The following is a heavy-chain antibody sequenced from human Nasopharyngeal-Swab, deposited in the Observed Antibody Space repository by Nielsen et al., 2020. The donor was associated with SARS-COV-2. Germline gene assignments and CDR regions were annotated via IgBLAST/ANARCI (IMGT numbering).Heavy chain of an antibody. CDR2: IYYSGST. CDR3: ARETLGLGIVVGDY. CDR1: GGSISSGGYY. D-gene: IGHD3-22*01. J-gene: IGHJ4*02. V-gene: IGHV4-31*03. Sequence: SKTLSLTSTVSGGSISSGGYYWSWIRQHPGKGLEWIGYIYYSGSTYYNPSLKSRVTISVDTSKNQFSLKLSSVNAADTAVYYCARETLGLGIVVGDYWGQGTLVTVSS.